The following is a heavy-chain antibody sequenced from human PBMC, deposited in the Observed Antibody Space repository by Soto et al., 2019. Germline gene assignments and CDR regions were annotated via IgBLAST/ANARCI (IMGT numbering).Heavy chain of an antibody. CDR1: GFTFSSFA. V-gene: IGHV3-23*01. Sequence: EVQLLESGGGLVQPGGSLRLSCGASGFTFSSFAMSWVRQAPGKGLEWVSHISGSGDSTNYAGSVKGRFTISRDNSGGTLYLQMNGLSAEDTAVYYCARLPLYGSSSPPLDYWGPGTLVTVSS. CDR2: ISGSGDST. D-gene: IGHD6-6*01. CDR3: ARLPLYGSSSPPLDY. J-gene: IGHJ4*02.